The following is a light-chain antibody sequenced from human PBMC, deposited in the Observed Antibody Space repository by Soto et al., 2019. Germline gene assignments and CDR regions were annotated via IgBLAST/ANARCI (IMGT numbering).Light chain of an antibody. CDR3: CSYAGISSSVV. CDR2: QGS. V-gene: IGLV2-23*01. Sequence: QSVLTQPASVSGSPGQSITISCTGTNSDIGTYNLVSWYQQHPDKAPKLMIYQGSKRPSGVSNRFSGSKSGNTASLTISGLQAEDEADYYCCSYAGISSSVVFGGGTKLTVL. J-gene: IGLJ2*01. CDR1: NSDIGTYNL.